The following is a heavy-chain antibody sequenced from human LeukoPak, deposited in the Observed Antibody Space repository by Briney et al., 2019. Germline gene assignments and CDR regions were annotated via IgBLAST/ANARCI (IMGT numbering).Heavy chain of an antibody. Sequence: GGSLRLSCAASGLTFSSYAMSWVRQAPGKGLEWVSAISGSGGSTHYADSVKGRFTISRDNSKNTLYLQMNSLRAEDTAVYYCAKDVTRVITGFFDYWGQGTLVTVSS. CDR2: ISGSGGST. CDR3: AKDVTRVITGFFDY. D-gene: IGHD3-22*01. CDR1: GLTFSSYA. V-gene: IGHV3-23*01. J-gene: IGHJ4*02.